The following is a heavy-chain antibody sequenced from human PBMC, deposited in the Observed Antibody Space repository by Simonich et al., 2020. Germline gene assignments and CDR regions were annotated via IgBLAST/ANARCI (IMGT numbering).Heavy chain of an antibody. CDR2: ISGSGSST. J-gene: IGHJ3*02. CDR3: AKDLGERITMIVVVIDAFDI. V-gene: IGHV3-23*01. D-gene: IGHD3-22*01. Sequence: GGGLVQPGGSLRLSCAASGFTFSSYAMSWVRQAPGMGLEWVSAISGSGSSTYYADSVKGRFTISRDNSKNTLYLQMNSLRAEDTAVYYCAKDLGERITMIVVVIDAFDIWGQGTMVTVSA. CDR1: GFTFSSYA.